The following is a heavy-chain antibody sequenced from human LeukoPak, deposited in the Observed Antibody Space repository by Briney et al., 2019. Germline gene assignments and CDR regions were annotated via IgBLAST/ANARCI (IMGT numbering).Heavy chain of an antibody. D-gene: IGHD3-22*01. Sequence: SETLSLTCAVYGGSFSGYYWSWICQPPGKGLEWIGEINHSGSTNYNPSLKSRVTISVDTSKNQFSLKLSSVTAADTAVYYCARGTYDYDSSRYYSDYWGQGTLVTVSS. CDR2: INHSGST. V-gene: IGHV4-34*01. J-gene: IGHJ4*02. CDR3: ARGTYDYDSSRYYSDY. CDR1: GGSFSGYY.